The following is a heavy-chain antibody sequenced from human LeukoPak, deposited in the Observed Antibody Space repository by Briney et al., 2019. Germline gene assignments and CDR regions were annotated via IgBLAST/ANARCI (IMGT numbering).Heavy chain of an antibody. CDR1: AFNFSTYG. D-gene: IGHD3-9*01. CDR3: AKDDYDILTGYYYHYYYYMDV. CDR2: IRYDGSDK. J-gene: IGHJ6*03. Sequence: PGGSLRLSCAASAFNFSTYGMHWVRQAPGKGLDWVAFIRYDGSDKYYADPVKGRFTISRDNSKNTLYLQMNSLRAEDTAVYYCAKDDYDILTGYYYHYYYYMDVWGKGTTVTISS. V-gene: IGHV3-30*02.